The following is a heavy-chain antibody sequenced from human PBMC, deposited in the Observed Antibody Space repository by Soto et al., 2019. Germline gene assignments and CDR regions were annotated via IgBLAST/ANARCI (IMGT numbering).Heavy chain of an antibody. V-gene: IGHV1-18*01. D-gene: IGHD3-22*01. Sequence: ASVKVSCKASGYIFSNYGISWMRQVPGQGLEWMGWVSAYNGKSNYTQKFQGRVTMTTDTATNTAYMELRSLRSDDTAVYYCARASRIGVGTTSYWGQGHLVTVSS. CDR1: GYIFSNYG. CDR2: VSAYNGKS. CDR3: ARASRIGVGTTSY. J-gene: IGHJ1*01.